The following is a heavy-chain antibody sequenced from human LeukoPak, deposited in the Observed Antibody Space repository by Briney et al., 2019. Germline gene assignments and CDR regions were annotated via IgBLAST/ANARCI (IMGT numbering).Heavy chain of an antibody. J-gene: IGHJ5*02. CDR2: IYPGDSDT. Sequence: GESLKISCEGSGYSFTSYWIGWVRQMPGKGLGWMGIIYPGDSDTRYSPSFQGQVTISADKSISTAYLQWSSLKASDTAMYYCARGSVPAAPPGCWFDPWGQGTLVTVSS. V-gene: IGHV5-51*01. CDR3: ARGSVPAAPPGCWFDP. D-gene: IGHD2-2*01. CDR1: GYSFTSYW.